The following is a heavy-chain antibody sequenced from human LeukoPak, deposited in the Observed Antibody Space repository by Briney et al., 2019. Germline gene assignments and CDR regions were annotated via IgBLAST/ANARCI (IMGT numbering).Heavy chain of an antibody. J-gene: IGHJ4*02. CDR1: GFTFSSYA. CDR3: AKDLYGDYVRDY. Sequence: PGGSLRLSCAASGFTFSSYAMSWVRQAPGKGLEWVSTNADSVKGRFTISRDNSKNTLYLQMNSLRAEDTAVYFCAKDLYGDYVRDYWGQGTLVTVSS. V-gene: IGHV3-23*01. D-gene: IGHD4-17*01.